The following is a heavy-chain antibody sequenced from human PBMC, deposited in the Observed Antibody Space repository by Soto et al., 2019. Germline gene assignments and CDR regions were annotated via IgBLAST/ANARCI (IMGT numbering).Heavy chain of an antibody. J-gene: IGHJ5*02. CDR3: TRGLGYCSGCSCYGRVYNWFDP. V-gene: IGHV3-49*03. CDR1: GFTFGDYA. D-gene: IGHD2-15*01. CDR2: IRSKAYGGTT. Sequence: GGSLRLSCTASGFTFGDYAMSWFRQAPGKGLEWVGFIRSKAYGGTTEYAASVKGRFTISRDDSKSIAYLQMNSLKTEDTAVYYCTRGLGYCSGCSCYGRVYNWFDPWGQGTLVTVSS.